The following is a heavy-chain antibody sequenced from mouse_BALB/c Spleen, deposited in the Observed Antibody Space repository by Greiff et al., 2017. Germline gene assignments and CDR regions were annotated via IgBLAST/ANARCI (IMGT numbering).Heavy chain of an antibody. CDR1: GFSLTGYG. Sequence: VQRVESGPGLVAPSQSLSITCTVSGFSLTGYGVNWVRQPPGKGLEWLGMIWGDGSTDYNSALKSRLSISKDNSKSQVFLKMNSLQTDDTARYYCARDVYGNYYAMDYWGQGTSVTVSS. CDR3: ARDVYGNYYAMDY. D-gene: IGHD2-1*01. V-gene: IGHV2-6-7*01. J-gene: IGHJ4*01. CDR2: IWGDGST.